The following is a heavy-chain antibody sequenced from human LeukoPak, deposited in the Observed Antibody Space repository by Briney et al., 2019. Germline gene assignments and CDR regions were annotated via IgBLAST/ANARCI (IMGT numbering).Heavy chain of an antibody. CDR3: ASGWDTAY. J-gene: IGHJ4*02. CDR2: INHSGST. D-gene: IGHD1-26*01. Sequence: SETLSLTCAVYGGSFSGYYWSWIRQPPGKGLEWIGEINHSGSTNYNPSLKSRVTISVDTSKNQFSLKLSSVTAADTAVYYCASGWDTAYWGQGTLVTVSS. V-gene: IGHV4-34*01. CDR1: GGSFSGYY.